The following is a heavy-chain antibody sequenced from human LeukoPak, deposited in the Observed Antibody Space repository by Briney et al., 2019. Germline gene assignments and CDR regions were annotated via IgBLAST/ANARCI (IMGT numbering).Heavy chain of an antibody. CDR1: GFTFDDYA. V-gene: IGHV3-9*01. Sequence: GGSLGLSCAASGFTFDDYAMHWVRQAPGKGLEWVSGISWNSGSIGYADSVKGRFTISRDNAKNSLYLQMNSLRAEDTALYYCAKDQAAVALYYFDYWGQGTLVTVSS. J-gene: IGHJ4*02. D-gene: IGHD6-19*01. CDR3: AKDQAAVALYYFDY. CDR2: ISWNSGSI.